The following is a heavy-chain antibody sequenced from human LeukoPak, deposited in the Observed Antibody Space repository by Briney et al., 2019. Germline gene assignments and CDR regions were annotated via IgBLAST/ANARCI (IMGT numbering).Heavy chain of an antibody. D-gene: IGHD2-15*01. J-gene: IGHJ4*02. CDR1: GGSISSYY. V-gene: IGHV4-59*01. Sequence: SETLSLTCTVSGGSISSYYWSWIRQPPGKGLEWIGYIYYSGSTNYNPSLKSRVTISVDTSKNQFSLKLSSVTAADTAVYYCAREGYCSGGSCYPLGYFDYWGQGTLVTVSS. CDR2: IYYSGST. CDR3: AREGYCSGGSCYPLGYFDY.